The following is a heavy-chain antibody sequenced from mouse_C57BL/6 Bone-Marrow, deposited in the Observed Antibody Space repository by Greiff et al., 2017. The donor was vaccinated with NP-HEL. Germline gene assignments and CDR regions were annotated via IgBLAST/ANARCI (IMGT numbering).Heavy chain of an antibody. CDR2: IDPSDSYT. D-gene: IGHD2-5*01. CDR1: GYTFTSYW. CDR3: ARDSNYVDFDY. V-gene: IGHV1-50*01. J-gene: IGHJ2*01. Sequence: QVQLQQPGAELVKPGASVKLSCKASGYTFTSYWTQWVKQRPGQGLEWIGEIDPSDSYTNYNQKFKGKATLTVDTSSSTAYMQLSSLTSEDSAVYYCARDSNYVDFDYWGQGTTLTVSS.